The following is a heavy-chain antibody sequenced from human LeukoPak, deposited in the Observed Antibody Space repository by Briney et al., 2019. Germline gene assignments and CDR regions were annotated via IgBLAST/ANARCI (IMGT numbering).Heavy chain of an antibody. CDR3: ARVAAVAGTLDY. D-gene: IGHD6-19*01. CDR2: INPNSGGT. J-gene: IGHJ4*02. CDR1: GYTFTGYY. V-gene: IGHV1-2*02. Sequence: ASVKVSCKASGYTFTGYYMHWVRQAPGQGLEWMGWINPNSGGTNYAQKFQGRVTMTRDTSINTAYMELSRLRSDDTAVYYCARVAAVAGTLDYWGQGTLVTVSS.